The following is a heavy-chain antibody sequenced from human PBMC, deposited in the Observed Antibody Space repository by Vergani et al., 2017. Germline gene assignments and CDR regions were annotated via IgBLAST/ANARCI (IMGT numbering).Heavy chain of an antibody. Sequence: QVQLQESGPGLVKPSETLSLTCTVSGGSISSYYWSWIRQPPGKGLEWIGYIYYSGSNKYNPALKSRVTISVDTSKNQFSLKLSSVTAADTAVYYCARTRGQWLVTPFDYWGQGTLVTVSS. CDR3: ARTRGQWLVTPFDY. CDR2: IYYSGSN. J-gene: IGHJ4*02. V-gene: IGHV4-59*01. D-gene: IGHD6-19*01. CDR1: GGSISSYY.